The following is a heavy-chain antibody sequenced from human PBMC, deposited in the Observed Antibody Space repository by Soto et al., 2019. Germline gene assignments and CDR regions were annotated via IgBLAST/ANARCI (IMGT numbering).Heavy chain of an antibody. CDR3: ARGRFVATIRSVYYYYGMGV. V-gene: IGHV4-34*01. CDR1: GGSFSGYY. CDR2: INHSGST. D-gene: IGHD5-12*01. J-gene: IGHJ6*02. Sequence: SETLSLTCAVYGGSFSGYYWSWIRQPPGKGLEWIGEINHSGSTNYNPSLKSRVTISVDTSKNQFSLKLSSVTAADTAVYYCARGRFVATIRSVYYYYGMGVWGQGTTVTVS.